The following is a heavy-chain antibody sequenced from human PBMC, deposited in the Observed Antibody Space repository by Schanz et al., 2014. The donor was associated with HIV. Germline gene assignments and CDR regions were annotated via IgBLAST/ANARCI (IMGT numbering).Heavy chain of an antibody. J-gene: IGHJ4*02. Sequence: EVQLLESGGGLVQPGGSLRLSCAASGFTFKDYAMSWVRQAPGKGLEWVSTISGSGASTFYADSVKGRFTISRDNSKNTLYLQMSSLRAEDTGVYYCARVATSGFCDDSWGQGTLVTVSS. D-gene: IGHD1-1*01. CDR2: ISGSGAST. CDR1: GFTFKDYA. V-gene: IGHV3-23*01. CDR3: ARVATSGFCDDS.